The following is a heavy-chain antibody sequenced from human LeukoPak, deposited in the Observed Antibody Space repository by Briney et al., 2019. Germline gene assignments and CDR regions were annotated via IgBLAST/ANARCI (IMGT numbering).Heavy chain of an antibody. V-gene: IGHV3-7*01. CDR1: GFTFSSYW. J-gene: IGHJ4*02. D-gene: IGHD6-6*01. Sequence: QPGGSLRLSCAASGFTFSSYWMNWARQAPGKGLEWVASINHNGNVNYYADSVKGRFTVSRDNAKNTLYLQVNNLRAEDTAVYYCARGPNSNWSGLDFWGQGTLLTVSS. CDR3: ARGPNSNWSGLDF. CDR2: INHNGNVN.